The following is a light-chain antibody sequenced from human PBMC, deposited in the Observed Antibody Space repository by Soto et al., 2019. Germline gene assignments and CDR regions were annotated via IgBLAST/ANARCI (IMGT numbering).Light chain of an antibody. CDR3: QKYNNWPRT. V-gene: IGKV3-15*01. Sequence: EIVMTQSPATLSVSPGERATLSCRASQSVSSNLAWYQQKPGQAPRLLIYGASTRATGIPARFSGSGSGTEFTLTISSLHSEDFAVYYCQKYNNWPRTFVQGT. J-gene: IGKJ1*01. CDR2: GAS. CDR1: QSVSSN.